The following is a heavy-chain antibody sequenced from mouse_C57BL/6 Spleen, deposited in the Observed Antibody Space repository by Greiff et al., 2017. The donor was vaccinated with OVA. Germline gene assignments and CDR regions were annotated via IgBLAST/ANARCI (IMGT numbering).Heavy chain of an antibody. CDR2: INPYNGGT. Sequence: EVQLQQSGPVLVKPGASVKMSCKASGYTFTDYYMNWVKQSHGKSLEWIGVINPYNGGTSYNQKFKGKATLTVDKSSSTAYMELNSLTSEDSAVYYCARSGDIYYVYAMDYWGQGTSGTVSS. D-gene: IGHD2-1*01. CDR3: ARSGDIYYVYAMDY. CDR1: GYTFTDYY. V-gene: IGHV1-19*01. J-gene: IGHJ4*01.